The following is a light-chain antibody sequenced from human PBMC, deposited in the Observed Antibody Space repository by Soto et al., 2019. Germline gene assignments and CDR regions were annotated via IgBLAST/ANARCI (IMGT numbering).Light chain of an antibody. V-gene: IGKV2-30*01. CDR1: QSLMYSVTTDIF. Sequence: DVVSSQSPLSLAVTLGQPASISCRSSQSLMYSVTTDIFLDWFQQRPGQSPRRIIYEVSNRDSGVPDRFSGSGSGTDFTLDISRVEAEDIAVYYCFQYTHAPHTFGQGTSLEIK. CDR3: FQYTHAPHT. CDR2: EVS. J-gene: IGKJ2*01.